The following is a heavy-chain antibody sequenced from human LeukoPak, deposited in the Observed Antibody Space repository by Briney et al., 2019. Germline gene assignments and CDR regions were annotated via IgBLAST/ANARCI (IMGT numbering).Heavy chain of an antibody. J-gene: IGHJ4*02. CDR3: ARDLYDSGWYVDY. CDR1: GFTFSSHF. V-gene: IGHV3-21*01. CDR2: ISSSSSYI. Sequence: NPGGSLRLSCAASGFTFSSHFMNWVRQAPGRGLEWVSSISSSSSYIYYADSVKGRFTISRDNARNSLYLQMNSLRVEDTAVYYCARDLYDSGWYVDYWGQGTLVTVSS. D-gene: IGHD6-19*01.